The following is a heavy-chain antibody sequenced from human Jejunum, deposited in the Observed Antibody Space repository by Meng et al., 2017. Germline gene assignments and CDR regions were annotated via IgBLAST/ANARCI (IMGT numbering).Heavy chain of an antibody. CDR3: ARLGITETIGGFDP. CDR1: GGSPRTGAYY. V-gene: IGHV4-31*03. CDR2: IYYTGST. D-gene: IGHD1-7*01. Sequence: QVHTQESGPGLEKPSQTLSLTCTVPGGSPRTGAYYWSWIRQHPGKGLELIGYIYYTGSTFYNPSLKSRVSISLETSKNQFSLKVTSVTAADTAFYYCARLGITETIGGFDPWGQGILVTVSS. J-gene: IGHJ5*02.